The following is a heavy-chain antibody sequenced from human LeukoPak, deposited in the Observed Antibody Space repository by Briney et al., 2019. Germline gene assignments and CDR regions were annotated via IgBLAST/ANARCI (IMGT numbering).Heavy chain of an antibody. D-gene: IGHD4-17*01. CDR3: ARRPPSYYGDYHFFEI. CDR2: IYYSGST. CDR1: GGSISSHY. Sequence: SETLSLTCTVSGGSISSHYWSWIRQPPGKGLEWIGYIYYSGSTNYNPSLKSRVTISVDTSKNQFSLKLSSVTAADTAVYYCARRPPSYYGDYHFFEIWGQGTMVTVSS. J-gene: IGHJ3*02. V-gene: IGHV4-59*11.